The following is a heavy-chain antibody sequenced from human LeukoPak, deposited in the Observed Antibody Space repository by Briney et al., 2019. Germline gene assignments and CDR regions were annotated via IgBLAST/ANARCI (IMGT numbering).Heavy chain of an antibody. D-gene: IGHD6-13*01. CDR3: ARDRSSWYFVYYYYGIDV. CDR2: ISAYNGNT. CDR1: GYTFTSYG. J-gene: IGHJ6*02. V-gene: IGHV1-18*01. Sequence: ASVKVSCKASGYTFTSYGISWVRQAPGQGVEWMGWISAYNGNTNYAQKRQGRGTMTTDTSTRTAYMELRSLRSDDPAVYYCARDRSSWYFVYYYYGIDVWGQGTTVTVSS.